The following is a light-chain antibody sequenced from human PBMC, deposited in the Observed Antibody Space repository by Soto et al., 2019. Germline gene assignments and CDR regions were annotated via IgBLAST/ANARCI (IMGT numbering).Light chain of an antibody. CDR2: EVS. CDR3: SSYTSSSTRV. Sequence: QSVLTQPASVSGSPGQSITISCTGTSSDVGGYNYVSWYQQHPGKAPKLMIYEVSNRPSGVSNRFSGSKSGNTASLTISGLQAEDEGDYYCSSYTSSSTRVFGTGTKVIVL. V-gene: IGLV2-14*01. J-gene: IGLJ1*01. CDR1: SSDVGGYNY.